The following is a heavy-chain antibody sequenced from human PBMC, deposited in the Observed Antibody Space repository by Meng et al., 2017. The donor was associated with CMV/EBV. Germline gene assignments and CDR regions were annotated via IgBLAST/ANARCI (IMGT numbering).Heavy chain of an antibody. CDR2: ISSSSSYI. CDR1: GFTFSSYS. V-gene: IGHV3-21*01. CDR3: ARRYNWNDGSWGIVVGEDWTPTNYYYYGMDV. Sequence: GESLKISCAASGFTFSSYSMNRVRQAPGKGLEWVSSISSSSSYIYYADSVKGRFTISRDNAKNSLYLQMNSLRAEDTAVYYCARRYNWNDGSWGIVVGEDWTPTNYYYYGMDVWGQGTTVTVSS. J-gene: IGHJ6*02. D-gene: IGHD1-1*01.